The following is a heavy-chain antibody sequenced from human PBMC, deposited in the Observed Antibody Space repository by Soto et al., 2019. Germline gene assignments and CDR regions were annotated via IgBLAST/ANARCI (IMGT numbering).Heavy chain of an antibody. Sequence: GASVKVSCKASGYTFTSYDINWVRQATGQGLEWMGWMNPNSGNTGYAQKFQGRVTMTRNTSISTAYMELSSLRSEDTAVYYCARVGICWYMLYHDAFDIWGQGTMGTVS. D-gene: IGHD6-13*01. CDR1: GYTFTSYD. CDR2: MNPNSGNT. CDR3: ARVGICWYMLYHDAFDI. J-gene: IGHJ3*02. V-gene: IGHV1-8*01.